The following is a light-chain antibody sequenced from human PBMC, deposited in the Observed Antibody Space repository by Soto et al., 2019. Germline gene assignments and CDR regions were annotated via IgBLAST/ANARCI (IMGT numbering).Light chain of an antibody. CDR2: SAS. CDR1: RDINNY. CDR3: QKHDFAPFT. Sequence: DIQMTQSPSSLSASVGDRVTITCRASRDINNYLAWYQQKPGKVPKLLIYSASSLQSGVPSRFSGSGSGTKFTLTLSSLQSEDVATYYCQKHDFAPFTFGPGTKVDIK. V-gene: IGKV1-27*01. J-gene: IGKJ3*01.